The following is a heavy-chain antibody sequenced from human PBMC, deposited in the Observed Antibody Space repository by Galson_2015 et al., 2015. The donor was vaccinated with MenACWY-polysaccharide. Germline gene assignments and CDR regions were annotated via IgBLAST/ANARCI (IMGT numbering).Heavy chain of an antibody. CDR1: GYTFTDNG. CDR3: ARDRDWALDH. Sequence: SVKVSCKASGYTFTDNGISWVRQAPGQGLEWVGWISSKSGKTKYGWKFQGRVAMTRDTSTTTAYMELRRLKSDDTAFYYCARDRDWALDHWGQGTLVTVSS. J-gene: IGHJ4*02. D-gene: IGHD2-21*02. CDR2: ISSKSGKT. V-gene: IGHV1-18*01.